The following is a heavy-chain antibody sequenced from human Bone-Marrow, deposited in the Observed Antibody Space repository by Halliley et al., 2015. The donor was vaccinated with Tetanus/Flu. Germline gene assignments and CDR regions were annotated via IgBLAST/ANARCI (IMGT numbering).Heavy chain of an antibody. CDR1: GFTFSNTL. J-gene: IGHJ4*02. D-gene: IGHD3-22*01. CDR3: STVTRYYLGYYFDY. Sequence: EASGFTFSNTLMNWVRQAPGKGLEWVGRIKTKTDSGTADYAAPVKGRFTISRDDSKNTLYLQLNSLKTEDTAVYYCSTVTRYYLGYYFDYWGQGTLVTVSS. V-gene: IGHV3-15*01. CDR2: IKTKTDSGTA.